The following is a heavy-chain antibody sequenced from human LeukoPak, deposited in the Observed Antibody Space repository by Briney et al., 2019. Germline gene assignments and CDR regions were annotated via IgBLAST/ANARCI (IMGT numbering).Heavy chain of an antibody. J-gene: IGHJ4*02. V-gene: IGHV3-7*03. CDR2: IKQDGTET. CDR3: ARGVTSAWYLRYYFEC. D-gene: IGHD6-13*01. CDR1: GFIFSSYW. Sequence: PGGSLRLSCAASGFIFSSYWMSWVRQVPGKGLEWVANIKQDGTETSYVDSVEGRFTISRDNAKNSLFLQMNSLRADDTALYYCARGVTSAWYLRYYFECWGQGIMVTVSS.